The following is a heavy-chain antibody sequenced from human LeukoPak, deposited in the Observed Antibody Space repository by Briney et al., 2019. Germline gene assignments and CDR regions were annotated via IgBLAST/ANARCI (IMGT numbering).Heavy chain of an antibody. D-gene: IGHD3-3*01. CDR3: ASQYYAFWRPFDY. CDR1: GFTFSSYW. V-gene: IGHV3-7*01. CDR2: IKEDGSEK. Sequence: GGSLRLSCAASGFTFSSYWMTWVRQAPGKGVEWVANIKEDGSEKYYVDSVKGRFTISRDNAKNSLYLQMNSLRAEDTAVYYCASQYYAFWRPFDYWGQGTLVTVSS. J-gene: IGHJ4*02.